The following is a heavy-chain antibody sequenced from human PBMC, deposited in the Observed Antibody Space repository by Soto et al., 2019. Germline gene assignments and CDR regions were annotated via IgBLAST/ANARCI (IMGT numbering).Heavy chain of an antibody. J-gene: IGHJ5*02. V-gene: IGHV4-59*08. CDR3: ARHVVHLNTFGGVIVERPSYRFDP. CDR2: IYYSGST. CDR1: GGSISSYY. Sequence: PSETLSLTCTVSGGSISSYYWSWIRQPPGKGLEWIGYIYYSGSTNYNPSLKSRVTISVDTSKNQFSLKLSSVTAADTAVYYCARHVVHLNTFGGVIVERPSYRFDPWGQGTLVTVSS. D-gene: IGHD3-16*02.